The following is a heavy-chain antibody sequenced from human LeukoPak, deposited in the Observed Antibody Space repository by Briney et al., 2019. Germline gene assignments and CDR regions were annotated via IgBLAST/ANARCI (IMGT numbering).Heavy chain of an antibody. J-gene: IGHJ4*02. D-gene: IGHD3-10*01. Sequence: GGSLRLSCAVSGVSVSSNYMSWVRQAPGKGLEWVSVIYSSGDTHYADSVQGRFTISRDNSRNTLYLQMNNLRAEDTAVYYCAKDFLRNMVLGFDYWGQGTLVTVSS. CDR1: GVSVSSNY. CDR3: AKDFLRNMVLGFDY. CDR2: IYSSGDT. V-gene: IGHV3-53*01.